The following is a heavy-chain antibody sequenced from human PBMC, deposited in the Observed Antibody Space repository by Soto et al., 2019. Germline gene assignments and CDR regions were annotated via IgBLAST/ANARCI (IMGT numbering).Heavy chain of an antibody. CDR1: GGSISSSSYY. V-gene: IGHV4-39*01. CDR2: IDYSGST. J-gene: IGHJ4*02. CDR3: ARRSIVVRGVISYFDY. D-gene: IGHD3-10*01. Sequence: QLQLQESGPGLVKPSETLSLTCTVSGGSISSSSYYWGWIRQPPGKGLEWIGSIDYSGSTYYNPSLKSRSPISVDTSKNQCSLKLSSVTAADTAVYYCARRSIVVRGVISYFDYWGQGTLVTVSS.